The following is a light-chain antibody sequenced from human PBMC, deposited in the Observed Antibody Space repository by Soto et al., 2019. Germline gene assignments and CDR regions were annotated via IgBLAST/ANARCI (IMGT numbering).Light chain of an antibody. Sequence: DIVMTQSPDSLAVSLGERASINCRSNQSVLYSSNDKNYLAWYQQKPGQPPKLLIYWASSRESGVPARFSGSGSGTEFTLTISSLQAEDVAVYYCQQYYSTPFTFGPGNIVEIK. V-gene: IGKV4-1*01. J-gene: IGKJ3*01. CDR3: QQYYSTPFT. CDR2: WAS. CDR1: QSVLYSSNDKNY.